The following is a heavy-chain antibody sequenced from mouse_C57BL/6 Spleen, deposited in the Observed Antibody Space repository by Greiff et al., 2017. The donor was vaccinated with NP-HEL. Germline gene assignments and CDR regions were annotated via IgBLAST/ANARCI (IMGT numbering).Heavy chain of an antibody. Sequence: VQLQQSGPGLVQPSQSLSITCTVSGFSLTSYGVHWVRQSPGKGLEWLGVIWRGGSTDYNAAFMSRLSITKDNSKSQVFFKMNSLQADDTAIYYCAKREGDYDEGFAYWGQGTLVTVSA. D-gene: IGHD2-4*01. CDR1: GFSLTSYG. CDR2: IWRGGST. CDR3: AKREGDYDEGFAY. V-gene: IGHV2-5*01. J-gene: IGHJ3*01.